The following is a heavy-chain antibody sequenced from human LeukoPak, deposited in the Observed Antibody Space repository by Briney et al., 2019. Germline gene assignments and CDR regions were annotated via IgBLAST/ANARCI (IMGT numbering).Heavy chain of an antibody. J-gene: IGHJ6*02. V-gene: IGHV3-43*01. CDR2: ISWDGGST. Sequence: GGSLRLSCAASGFTFDDYTMHWVRQAPGKGLEWVSLISWDGGSTYYADSVKGRFTISRDNSKNSLYLQMNSLRTEDTALYYCAKDISHYYGMDVWGQGTTVTVSS. CDR3: AKDISHYYGMDV. CDR1: GFTFDDYT.